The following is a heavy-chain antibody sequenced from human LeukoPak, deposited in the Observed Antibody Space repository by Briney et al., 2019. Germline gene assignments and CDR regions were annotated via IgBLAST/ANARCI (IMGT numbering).Heavy chain of an antibody. J-gene: IGHJ4*02. CDR1: GYAFITYD. CDR2: ISAYNGNT. V-gene: IGHV1-18*01. D-gene: IGHD6-19*01. CDR3: ARSAVADTLAAYYFGY. Sequence: ASVKVSCKASGYAFITYDISWVRQDPGQGLEWMGWISAYNGNTNYAQKLQGRVTMTTESSTNTAYMELRSLRSDDTAVYYCARSAVADTLAAYYFGYWGQGTLVTVSS.